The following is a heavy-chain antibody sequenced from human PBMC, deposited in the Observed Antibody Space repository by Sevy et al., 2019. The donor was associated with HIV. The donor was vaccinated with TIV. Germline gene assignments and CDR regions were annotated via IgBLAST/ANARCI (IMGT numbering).Heavy chain of an antibody. V-gene: IGHV3-15*01. CDR3: STDPIIVLLVTDGMDV. Sequence: GGSLRLSCAASGFTFSNAWMSWVRQAPGKGLEWVGRIKSKTDGGTTDYVAPVKGRFTISRDDSKNTLFLQMNSLKTEETAVYYCSTDPIIVLLVTDGMDVWGQGTTVTVSS. CDR2: IKSKTDGGTT. CDR1: GFTFSNAW. J-gene: IGHJ6*02. D-gene: IGHD2-8*02.